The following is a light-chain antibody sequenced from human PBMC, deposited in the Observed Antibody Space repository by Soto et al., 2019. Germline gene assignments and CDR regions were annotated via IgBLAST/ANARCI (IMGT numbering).Light chain of an antibody. V-gene: IGKV1-5*01. CDR1: QSISSW. CDR3: QQYNSYSPKT. Sequence: DIQMTQSPSTLSASVGDRVTITCRASQSISSWLAWYQQKPGKAPKLLIYDASSLKSGVPSRFSGSGSGTEFTLHISSLQPDDFATYYCQQYNSYSPKTFGQGNKVEIK. CDR2: DAS. J-gene: IGKJ1*01.